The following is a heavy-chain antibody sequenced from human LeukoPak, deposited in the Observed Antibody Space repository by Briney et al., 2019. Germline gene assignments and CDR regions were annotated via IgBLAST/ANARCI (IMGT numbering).Heavy chain of an antibody. Sequence: PGGSLRLSCAASGFTFSTYSMNWVRQAPGKGLEWVSSISSSSSYIYYTDSVKGRFTISRDNAKNSLYLQMNSLRAEDTALYYCARLRTTGTFDCWGQGTLVTVSS. CDR2: ISSSSSYI. D-gene: IGHD1-1*01. CDR1: GFTFSTYS. CDR3: ARLRTTGTFDC. V-gene: IGHV3-21*01. J-gene: IGHJ4*02.